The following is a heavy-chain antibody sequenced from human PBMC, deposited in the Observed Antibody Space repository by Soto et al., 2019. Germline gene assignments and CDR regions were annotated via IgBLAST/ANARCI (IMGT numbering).Heavy chain of an antibody. Sequence: EVQLVESGGGLVKPGGSLRLSCAASGFIFSSYSMNWVRQAPGKGLEWISSVSSTGSFIDYTDSLKGRFPISRDNAKSSLSLQMNSLRAEDTALYYCARETNPYTTSSHAFDIWGQGTMVTVSS. CDR1: GFIFSSYS. J-gene: IGHJ3*02. D-gene: IGHD6-6*01. V-gene: IGHV3-21*01. CDR3: ARETNPYTTSSHAFDI. CDR2: VSSTGSFI.